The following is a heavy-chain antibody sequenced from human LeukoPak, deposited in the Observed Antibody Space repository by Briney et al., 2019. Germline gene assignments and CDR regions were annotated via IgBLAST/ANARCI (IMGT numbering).Heavy chain of an antibody. D-gene: IGHD3-10*01. CDR2: IDPSGGGT. CDR1: GYTFTSYY. CDR3: ASLGSGSSRIIDFDY. Sequence: ASVKVSCKASGYTFTSYYMHWVRQAPGQGLEWMGIIDPSGGGTNYAQKFQGRVTMTRDTSTSTVYMELSSLRSEDMAVYYCASLGSGSSRIIDFDYWGQGTLVTVSS. V-gene: IGHV1-46*01. J-gene: IGHJ4*02.